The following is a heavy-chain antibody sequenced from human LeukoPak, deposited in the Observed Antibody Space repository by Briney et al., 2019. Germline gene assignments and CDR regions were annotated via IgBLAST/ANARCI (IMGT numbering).Heavy chain of an antibody. V-gene: IGHV1-2*04. CDR2: INPNSGGT. CDR3: ASDITSSGWYVLDY. J-gene: IGHJ4*02. Sequence: ASVKVSRKASGYTFTGYYMHWVRQAPGQGLEWMGWINPNSGGTNYAQKFQGWVTMTRDTSISTAYMELSRLRSDDTAVYYCASDITSSGWYVLDYWGQGTLVTVSS. D-gene: IGHD6-19*01. CDR1: GYTFTGYY.